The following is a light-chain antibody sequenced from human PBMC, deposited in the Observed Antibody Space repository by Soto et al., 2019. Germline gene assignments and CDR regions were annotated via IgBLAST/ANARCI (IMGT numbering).Light chain of an antibody. CDR2: ATS. V-gene: IGKV3-20*01. CDR1: QSVSSNY. J-gene: IGKJ2*03. Sequence: EIVLTQSPGTLSLCPGERVTLSCTASQSVSSNYLAWYQQKPGQAPRLLIYATSSRATGIPDRFSGSGSGTDFTLTISRLEPEDFAVYYCQQYGNSPRYSFGQGTKLEIK. CDR3: QQYGNSPRYS.